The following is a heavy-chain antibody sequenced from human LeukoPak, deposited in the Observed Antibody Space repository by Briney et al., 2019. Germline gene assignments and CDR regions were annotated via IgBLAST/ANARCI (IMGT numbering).Heavy chain of an antibody. Sequence: ASVKVSCKASGYTFTSYAMNWVRQAPGQGLEWMGWINTNTGNPTYAQGFTGRFVFSLDTSVSTAYLQISSLKAEDTAAYYCARELERVDYGDYEVDYWGQGTLVTVSS. CDR3: ARELERVDYGDYEVDY. CDR1: GYTFTSYA. D-gene: IGHD4-17*01. V-gene: IGHV7-4-1*02. J-gene: IGHJ4*02. CDR2: INTNTGNP.